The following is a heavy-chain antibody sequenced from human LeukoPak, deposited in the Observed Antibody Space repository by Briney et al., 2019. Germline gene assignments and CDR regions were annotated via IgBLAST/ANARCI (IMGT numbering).Heavy chain of an antibody. Sequence: GGSLRLSCAASGFIFSTYGMHWVRQAPGKGLEWVAFIQFDGSDKYYADSVKGRFTISRDNSKNTLYLQMGSLRAEDMAVYYCARVRSGCFDYWGQGTPVTVSS. V-gene: IGHV3-30*02. J-gene: IGHJ4*02. CDR2: IQFDGSDK. CDR3: ARVRSGCFDY. D-gene: IGHD5-18*01. CDR1: GFIFSTYG.